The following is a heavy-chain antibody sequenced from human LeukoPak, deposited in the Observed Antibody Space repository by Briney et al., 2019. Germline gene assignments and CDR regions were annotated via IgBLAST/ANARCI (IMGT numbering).Heavy chain of an antibody. J-gene: IGHJ4*02. CDR2: IYYSGST. CDR3: ARVPLKRGWDY. V-gene: IGHV4-31*03. CDR1: GDSISSVYY. Sequence: SQTLSLTCTVSGDSISSVYYWCWIRQHPGKGLEWIGYIYYSGSTFYNPSLKRRVTISADTSKNQFSLRLSPVTAADTARYYCARVPLKRGWDYWGQGTQVTVSS. D-gene: IGHD3-10*01.